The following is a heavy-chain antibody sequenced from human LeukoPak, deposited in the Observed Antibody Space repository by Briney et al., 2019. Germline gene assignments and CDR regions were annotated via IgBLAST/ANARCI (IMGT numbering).Heavy chain of an antibody. CDR2: IYSGGST. J-gene: IGHJ4*02. Sequence: GGSLRLSCAASGFTFSSYAMSWVRQAPGKGLEWVSVIYSGGSTYYADSVKGRFTISRDNSKNTLYLQMNSLRAEDTAVYYCAKDAIDIYSSSWLWYFDYWGQGTLVTVSS. CDR1: GFTFSSYA. CDR3: AKDAIDIYSSSWLWYFDY. D-gene: IGHD6-13*01. V-gene: IGHV3-23*03.